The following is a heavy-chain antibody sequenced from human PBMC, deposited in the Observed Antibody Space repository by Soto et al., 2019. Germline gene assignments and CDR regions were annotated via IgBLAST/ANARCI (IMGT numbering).Heavy chain of an antibody. J-gene: IGHJ4*02. CDR3: ARATNWGRFDY. D-gene: IGHD7-27*01. Sequence: GSLRLSCAASGFTFSSYAMHWVRQAPGKGLEWVAVISYDGSNKYYADSVKGRFTISRDNSKNTLYLQMNSLRAEDTAVYDCARATNWGRFDYWGQGTLVTVSS. CDR2: ISYDGSNK. V-gene: IGHV3-30*04. CDR1: GFTFSSYA.